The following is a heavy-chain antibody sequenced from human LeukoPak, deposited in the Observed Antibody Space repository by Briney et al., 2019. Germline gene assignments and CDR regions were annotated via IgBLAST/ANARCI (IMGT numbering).Heavy chain of an antibody. J-gene: IGHJ4*02. D-gene: IGHD3-22*01. CDR3: ARDLSPWTYYYDSSGYYYGY. V-gene: IGHV1-18*01. CDR2: ISAYNGNT. Sequence: ASVKVSCKASGYTFTSYGISWVRQAPGQGLEWMGWISAYNGNTNYAQKLQGRVTMTTDTSPSTAYMELRSLRSDDTAVYYCARDLSPWTYYYDSSGYYYGYWGQGTLVTVSS. CDR1: GYTFTSYG.